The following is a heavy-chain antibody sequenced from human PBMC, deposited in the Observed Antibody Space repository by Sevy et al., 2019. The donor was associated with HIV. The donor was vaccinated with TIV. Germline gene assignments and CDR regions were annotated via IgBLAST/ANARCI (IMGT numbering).Heavy chain of an antibody. Sequence: GESLKISCKGSGYSFTSYWIGWVRQMPGKGLEWMGIIYPGDSDTRYSTSFQGQVNISADKSISTAYLQWSSLKASDTAMYYCARQGNYCSSTSCPGWWFDPWGQGTLVTVSS. CDR1: GYSFTSYW. CDR2: IYPGDSDT. CDR3: ARQGNYCSSTSCPGWWFDP. J-gene: IGHJ5*02. V-gene: IGHV5-51*01. D-gene: IGHD2-2*01.